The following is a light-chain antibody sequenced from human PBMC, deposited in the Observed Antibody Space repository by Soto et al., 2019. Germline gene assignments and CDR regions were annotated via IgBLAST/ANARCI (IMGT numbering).Light chain of an antibody. J-gene: IGKJ1*01. V-gene: IGKV1-5*03. CDR3: QQYNNWRGT. Sequence: DIQMTQSPSTLPASVGDRVTITCRASQSIDRWLAWYQQKPGKAPKLLIYKASTLKSGVPSRFSGSGSGTEFTLTISSLQSEDFAVYYCQQYNNWRGTFGQGTKVDIK. CDR1: QSIDRW. CDR2: KAS.